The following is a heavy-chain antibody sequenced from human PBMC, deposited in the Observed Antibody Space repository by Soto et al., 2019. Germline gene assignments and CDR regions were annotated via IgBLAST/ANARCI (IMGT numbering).Heavy chain of an antibody. CDR3: ARGPPHYDSSGYYLDP. Sequence: EASVKVSCKASGCTFTGYYMHWVRQAPGQGLEWMGWINPNSGGTNYAQKFQGRVTMTRDTSISTAYMELSRLRSDDTAVYYCARGPPHYDSSGYYLDPWGQGTLVTVSS. D-gene: IGHD3-22*01. CDR1: GCTFTGYY. CDR2: INPNSGGT. J-gene: IGHJ5*02. V-gene: IGHV1-2*02.